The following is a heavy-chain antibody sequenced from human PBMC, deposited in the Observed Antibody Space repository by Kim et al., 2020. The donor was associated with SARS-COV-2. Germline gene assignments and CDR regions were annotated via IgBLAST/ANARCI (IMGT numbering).Heavy chain of an antibody. V-gene: IGHV1-18*01. CDR1: GYTFTTYG. CDR2: ISAYNGNT. Sequence: ASVKVSCKASGYTFTTYGISWVRQAPGQGLEWMGWISAYNGNTNYAQKLQGRVTMTTDTSTSTAYMELRSLRSDDTAVYYCARGPPPLYNYGYPDYWGQGTLVTVSS. CDR3: ARGPPPLYNYGYPDY. D-gene: IGHD5-18*01. J-gene: IGHJ4*02.